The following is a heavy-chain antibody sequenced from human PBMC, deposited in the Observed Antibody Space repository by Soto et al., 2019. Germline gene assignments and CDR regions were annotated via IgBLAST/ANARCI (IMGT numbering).Heavy chain of an antibody. Sequence: GGSLRLSCTASGFTFSSYAMTWVRQAPGKGLDWVSTIGHTGGATYYADSVKGRFTISRDNSKNTLYLQMNSLRAEDTAIYYCAKDRPGDYSVLAPKGGWFDPWGQGTLVTVSS. CDR2: IGHTGGAT. J-gene: IGHJ5*02. D-gene: IGHD4-17*01. CDR1: GFTFSSYA. CDR3: AKDRPGDYSVLAPKGGWFDP. V-gene: IGHV3-23*01.